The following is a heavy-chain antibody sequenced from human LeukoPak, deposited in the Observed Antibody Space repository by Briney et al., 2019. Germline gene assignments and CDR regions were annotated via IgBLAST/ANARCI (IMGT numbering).Heavy chain of an antibody. J-gene: IGHJ4*02. CDR2: IYSGGST. CDR1: GFTVSSNY. D-gene: IGHD1-26*01. CDR3: AKDLDQYSGSYFDY. V-gene: IGHV3-53*01. Sequence: GGSLRLSCAASGFTVSSNYMSWVRQAPGKGLEWVSVIYSGGSTYYADSVKGRFIISRDNSKNTLYLQMNSLRAEDTAVYYCAKDLDQYSGSYFDYWGQGTLVTVSS.